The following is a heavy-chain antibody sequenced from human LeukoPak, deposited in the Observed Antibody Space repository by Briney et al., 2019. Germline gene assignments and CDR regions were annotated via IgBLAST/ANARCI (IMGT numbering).Heavy chain of an antibody. CDR2: IKQDGSEK. Sequence: GGSLRLSCAASGFTFSRYWMTWVRQAPGKGLEWVANIKQDGSEKYYVDSVKGRFTISRDNAKNSLYLQMNSLRAEDTAVYYCAKSFWSGTIDYWGQGTLVTVSS. CDR1: GFTFSRYW. V-gene: IGHV3-7*03. J-gene: IGHJ4*02. CDR3: AKSFWSGTIDY. D-gene: IGHD3-3*01.